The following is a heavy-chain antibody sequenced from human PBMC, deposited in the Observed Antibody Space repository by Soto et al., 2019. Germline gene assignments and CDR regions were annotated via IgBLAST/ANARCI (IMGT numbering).Heavy chain of an antibody. CDR2: IYPGDSDT. J-gene: IGHJ6*02. CDR1: GYSITSFL. D-gene: IGHD7-27*01. V-gene: IGHV5-51*01. Sequence: GESLRISWKCAGYSITSFLIVLMRQLHGKGLEWMGIIYPGDSDTRYSPSFQGQVTISADKSISTAYLQWSSLKASDTAMYYCARTGDLGARNYYYYGMDVWGQGTTVTGSS. CDR3: ARTGDLGARNYYYYGMDV.